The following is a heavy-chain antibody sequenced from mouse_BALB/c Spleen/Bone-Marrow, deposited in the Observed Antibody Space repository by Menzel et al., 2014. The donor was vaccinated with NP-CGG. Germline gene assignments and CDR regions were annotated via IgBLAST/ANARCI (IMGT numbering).Heavy chain of an antibody. D-gene: IGHD2-3*01. CDR3: ARWLLQYFDV. Sequence: QVHVKQSGAELVKPGASVKLSCKSSGYTFTSYWVHRVKQRPGQGLEWIGEIIPSNGRTNYNEKFKSKATLTVDKSSNTAYMQLSSLTSEDSAVYYCARWLLQYFDVWGAGTTVTVSS. CDR2: IIPSNGRT. V-gene: IGHV1S81*02. CDR1: GYTFTSYW. J-gene: IGHJ1*01.